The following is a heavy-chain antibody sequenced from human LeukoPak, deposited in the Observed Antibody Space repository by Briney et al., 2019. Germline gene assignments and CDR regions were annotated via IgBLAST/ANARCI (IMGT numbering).Heavy chain of an antibody. D-gene: IGHD3-16*01. V-gene: IGHV4-31*03. CDR2: IYYSGST. J-gene: IGHJ4*02. CDR3: ARAGGFFSPFGY. CDR1: GGSISSGGHY. Sequence: SETLSLTCTVSGGSISSGGHYWSWIRQHPGKGLEWIGYIYYSGSTHYNPSLKSRVTISVDTSKNQFSLKLSSVTAADTAVYYCARAGGFFSPFGYWGQGTLVTVSS.